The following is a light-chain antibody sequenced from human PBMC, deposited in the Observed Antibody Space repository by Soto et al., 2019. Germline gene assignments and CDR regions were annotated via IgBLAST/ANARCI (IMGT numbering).Light chain of an antibody. J-gene: IGKJ2*01. CDR3: QQYGSAPYT. CDR2: DAS. CDR1: QSVRDKF. Sequence: ENVLTQSPATLSLSPGERATLSSGARQSVRDKFVAWYQQKPGLAPRLIIYDASSRATGIPDRFSGSGSGTDFTLTISRLEPEDFAVYYCQQYGSAPYTFGQGTKLEIK. V-gene: IGKV3D-20*01.